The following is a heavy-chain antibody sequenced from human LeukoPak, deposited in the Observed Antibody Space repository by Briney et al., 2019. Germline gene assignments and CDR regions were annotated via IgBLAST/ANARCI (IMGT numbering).Heavy chain of an antibody. V-gene: IGHV3-7*05. Sequence: GGSLRLSCAASGFTFSNYWMNWVRQAPGKGLEWVANIKEDGSEKYYVNSVKGRFTISRDNAKNSLCLQMNSLRAEDTAIYYCVRSGGYWGQGTLVTVSS. CDR3: VRSGGY. D-gene: IGHD1-26*01. CDR2: IKEDGSEK. J-gene: IGHJ4*02. CDR1: GFTFSNYW.